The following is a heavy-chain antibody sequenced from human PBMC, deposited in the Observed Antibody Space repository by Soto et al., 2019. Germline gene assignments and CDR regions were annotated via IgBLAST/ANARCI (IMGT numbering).Heavy chain of an antibody. V-gene: IGHV5-51*01. CDR1: GYTFHTYW. D-gene: IGHD2-21*01. Sequence: GESLKISCRGSGYTFHTYWIGWVRQMPGKGLEWMGFIYPGDSDTTYRPSFQGQVTISVDKSISTAYLQWSSLKVSDTAIYYCARQKLWMATINNDAFDVWGQGTKVTVSS. CDR2: IYPGDSDT. CDR3: ARQKLWMATINNDAFDV. J-gene: IGHJ3*01.